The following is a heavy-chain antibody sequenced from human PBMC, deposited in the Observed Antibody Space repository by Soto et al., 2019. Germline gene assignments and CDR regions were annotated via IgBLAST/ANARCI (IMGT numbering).Heavy chain of an antibody. D-gene: IGHD1-26*01. Sequence: QVQLVQSGAEVKKPGSSVKVSCKASGGTFSSYAISWVRQAPGQGLEWMGGIIPIFGTANYAQKFQGRVTITADESTSTAYMELSSLRSEDTAVYYCARGSAERATILDYFDYWGQGTLVTVSS. CDR1: GGTFSSYA. CDR3: ARGSAERATILDYFDY. V-gene: IGHV1-69*01. J-gene: IGHJ4*02. CDR2: IIPIFGTA.